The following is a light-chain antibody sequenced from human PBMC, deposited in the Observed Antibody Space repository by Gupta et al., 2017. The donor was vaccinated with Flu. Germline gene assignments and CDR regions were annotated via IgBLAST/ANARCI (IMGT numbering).Light chain of an antibody. CDR3: SSFTNSNTWV. Sequence: QSALTQPASVSGSPGQSITISCTGTSSDVGSYNRVSCYQQPPGTAPKLIISEVTNRPSGVPDRFSGSRSGNTASLTISGLQAEDEADYYCSSFTNSNTWVFGGGTKVTVL. V-gene: IGLV2-18*02. J-gene: IGLJ3*02. CDR1: SSDVGSYNR. CDR2: EVT.